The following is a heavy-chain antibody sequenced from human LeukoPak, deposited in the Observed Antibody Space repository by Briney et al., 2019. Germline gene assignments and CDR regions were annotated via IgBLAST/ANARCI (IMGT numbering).Heavy chain of an antibody. CDR3: ARHGGSYDYDS. CDR1: GYIFTTYW. Sequence: GESLKISCKGSGYIFTTYWIAWVRQMPGKGLEWMGLIYPGDSDTRYSPSFQGQVTISADKSISTAYLQWSSLEASDTAIYYCARHGGSYDYDSWGQGTLVTVSS. V-gene: IGHV5-51*01. D-gene: IGHD5-12*01. J-gene: IGHJ4*02. CDR2: IYPGDSDT.